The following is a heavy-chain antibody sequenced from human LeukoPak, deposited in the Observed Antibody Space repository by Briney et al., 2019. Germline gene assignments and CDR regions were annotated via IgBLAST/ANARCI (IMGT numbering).Heavy chain of an antibody. CDR1: GYTLPSYE. Sequence: ASVKVSRKASGYTLPSYEINWVRPATGQGVEWMGLMNPNSGNAGYAQKFQGRVTMTRNTSISTAYMELSSLRSEDTAVYYCATYSSSWYYYYYSMDVWGQGGTVAVSS. CDR2: MNPNSGNA. CDR3: ATYSSSWYYYYYSMDV. V-gene: IGHV1-8*01. J-gene: IGHJ6*02. D-gene: IGHD6-13*01.